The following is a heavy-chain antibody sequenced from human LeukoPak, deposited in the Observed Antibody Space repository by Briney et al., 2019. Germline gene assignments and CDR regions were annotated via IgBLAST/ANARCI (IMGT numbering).Heavy chain of an antibody. J-gene: IGHJ4*02. CDR2: MNPNSGNT. Sequence: ASVKVSCKASGYTFTSYDINWVRQATGQGLEWMGWMNPNSGNTGYAQKFQGRVTMTRNTSISTAYMELSSLRPEDTAVYYCARADPTQQLVPDYWGQGTLVTVSS. CDR3: ARADPTQQLVPDY. D-gene: IGHD6-6*01. V-gene: IGHV1-8*01. CDR1: GYTFTSYD.